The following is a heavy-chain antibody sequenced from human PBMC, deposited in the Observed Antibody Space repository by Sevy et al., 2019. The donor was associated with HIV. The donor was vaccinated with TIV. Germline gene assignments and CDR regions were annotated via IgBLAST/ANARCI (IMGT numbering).Heavy chain of an antibody. J-gene: IGHJ4*02. D-gene: IGHD3-22*01. CDR3: ARGQYYDSSVYYYGGYYFDY. Sequence: SETLSLTCTVSGGSISSYYWSWIRQPPGKGLEWIGYIYYSGSTNYNPSLKSRVTISVDISKNQFSLKLSSVTAADTAVYYCARGQYYDSSVYYYGGYYFDYWGQGTLVTVSS. CDR2: IYYSGST. V-gene: IGHV4-59*01. CDR1: GGSISSYY.